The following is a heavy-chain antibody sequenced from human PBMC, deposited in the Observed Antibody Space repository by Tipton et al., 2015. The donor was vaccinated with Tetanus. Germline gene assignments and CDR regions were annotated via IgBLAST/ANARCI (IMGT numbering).Heavy chain of an antibody. D-gene: IGHD3-10*01. V-gene: IGHV3-30*03. Sequence: SLRLSCAASGFTFSSFGISWVRQAPGKGLEWVAVVSHDGTNEYYADSVKGRFTISRDNAKNSVYLQMNSLRVEDTALYYCASGSSLDYWGQGTLVTVSS. CDR3: ASGSSLDY. J-gene: IGHJ4*02. CDR1: GFTFSSFG. CDR2: VSHDGTNE.